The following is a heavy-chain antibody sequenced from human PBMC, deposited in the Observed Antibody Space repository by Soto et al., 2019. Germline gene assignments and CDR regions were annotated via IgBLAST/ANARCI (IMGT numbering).Heavy chain of an antibody. D-gene: IGHD2-8*01. CDR3: ARDRGPNAVCYTGRLDY. Sequence: ASVKVSCKASGYTFTSYSMYWVRQAPGQRLECLGWINAGNGNTKYSQNFEGRVTLTRDTSATTAYMELNSLTSEDTAVYYCARDRGPNAVCYTGRLDYWGQGTPVTVSS. CDR1: GYTFTSYS. V-gene: IGHV1-3*01. J-gene: IGHJ4*02. CDR2: INAGNGNT.